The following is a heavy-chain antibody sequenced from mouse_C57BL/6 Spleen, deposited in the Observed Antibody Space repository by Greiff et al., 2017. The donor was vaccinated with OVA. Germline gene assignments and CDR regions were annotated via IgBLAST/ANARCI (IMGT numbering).Heavy chain of an antibody. Sequence: EVKLQESGPGLVKPSQSLSLTCSVTGYSITSGYYWNWIRQFPGNKLEWMGYISYDGSNNYNPSLKNRISITRDTSKNQFFLKLNSVTTEDTATDCCATIYYGNFFDYWGQGTTLTVSS. J-gene: IGHJ2*01. V-gene: IGHV3-6*01. CDR1: GYSITSGYY. CDR3: ATIYYGNFFDY. CDR2: ISYDGSN. D-gene: IGHD2-1*01.